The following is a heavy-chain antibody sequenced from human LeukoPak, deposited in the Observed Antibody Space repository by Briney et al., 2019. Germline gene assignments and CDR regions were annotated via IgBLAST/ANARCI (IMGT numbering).Heavy chain of an antibody. V-gene: IGHV4-4*02. CDR2: IYHSGST. J-gene: IGHJ4*02. CDR3: ARVNAPSYYHDSSGYHFDY. CDR1: GGSISSSNW. Sequence: SGTLSLTCAVSGGSISSSNWWSWVRQPPGKGLEWIGEIYHSGSTNYNPSLKSRVTISVDKSKNQFSLKLSSVTAADTAVYYCARVNAPSYYHDSSGYHFDYWGQGTLVTVSS. D-gene: IGHD3-22*01.